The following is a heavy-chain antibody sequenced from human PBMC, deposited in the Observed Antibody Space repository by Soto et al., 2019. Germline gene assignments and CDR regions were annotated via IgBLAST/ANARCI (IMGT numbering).Heavy chain of an antibody. CDR2: IIPIFGTA. D-gene: IGHD5-18*01. V-gene: IGHV1-69*01. CDR3: ARDRGYSYGWARKEFDY. J-gene: IGHJ4*02. CDR1: GGTFSSYA. Sequence: QVQLVQSGAEVKQPGSSVKVSCKASGGTFSSYAISWVRQAPGQGLEWMGGIIPIFGTANYAQKFQGRVTITADESTSTAYMELSSLRSEDTAVYYCARDRGYSYGWARKEFDYWGQGTLVTVSS.